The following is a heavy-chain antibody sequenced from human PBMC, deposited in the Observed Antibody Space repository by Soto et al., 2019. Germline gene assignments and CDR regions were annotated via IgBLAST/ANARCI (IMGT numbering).Heavy chain of an antibody. CDR1: GYTFTSYG. J-gene: IGHJ4*02. CDR3: ARDPDVCSGNIDC. Sequence: QVQLVQSGTEVKKPGASVKVSCKGSGYTFTSYGISWVRQAPGQGLEWMGWINSFNGKTNYVKRRQVRVTMTTDTSTSTAYLELMILRSDDTAVYYCARDPDVCSGNIDCWGQGTLVTVS. V-gene: IGHV1-18*01. CDR2: INSFNGKT. D-gene: IGHD3-3*01.